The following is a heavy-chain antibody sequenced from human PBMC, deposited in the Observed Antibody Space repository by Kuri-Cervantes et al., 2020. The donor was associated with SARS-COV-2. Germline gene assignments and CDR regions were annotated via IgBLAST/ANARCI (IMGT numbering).Heavy chain of an antibody. Sequence: GGSLRLSCAASGFTFSSYSMNWVRQAPGKGLGWVSYISSSSSTIYYADSVKGRFTISRDNAKNSLYLQMNSLRAEDTAVYYCAPPVGGNSVPSTWGQGTLVTVSS. CDR3: APPVGGNSVPST. CDR2: ISSSSSTI. D-gene: IGHD4-23*01. V-gene: IGHV3-48*04. J-gene: IGHJ5*02. CDR1: GFTFSSYS.